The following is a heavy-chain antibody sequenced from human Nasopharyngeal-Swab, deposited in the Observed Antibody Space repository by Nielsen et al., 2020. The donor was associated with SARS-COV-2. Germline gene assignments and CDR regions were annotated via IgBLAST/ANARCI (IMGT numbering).Heavy chain of an antibody. J-gene: IGHJ3*02. CDR1: GGSVTSYY. Sequence: GSLRLSCTVSGGSVTSYYWSWIRQPPGKGLEWIGYIYYSGSTKYNPSLKSRVIISVDTSKNQFALKLSSVTAADTAVYYCARVTVTTDAFDIWGQGTMVTVSS. CDR3: ARVTVTTDAFDI. D-gene: IGHD4-17*01. CDR2: IYYSGST. V-gene: IGHV4-59*08.